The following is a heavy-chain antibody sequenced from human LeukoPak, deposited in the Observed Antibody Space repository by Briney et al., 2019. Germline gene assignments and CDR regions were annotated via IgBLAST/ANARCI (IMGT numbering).Heavy chain of an antibody. CDR3: AKLGVPAPRSYMDV. Sequence: PGGSLRLSCAASGFTFSTYAMSWVRQAPGKGLEWVSAISGSGGSTYYADSVKGRFTISRDNSKNTLYLQMNSLRAEDTAVYYCAKLGVPAPRSYMDVWGKGATVTVSS. V-gene: IGHV3-23*01. CDR1: GFTFSTYA. J-gene: IGHJ6*03. D-gene: IGHD2-2*01. CDR2: ISGSGGST.